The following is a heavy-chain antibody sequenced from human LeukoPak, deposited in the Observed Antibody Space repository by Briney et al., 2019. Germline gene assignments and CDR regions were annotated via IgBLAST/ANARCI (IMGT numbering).Heavy chain of an antibody. CDR1: GYSINSAFY. V-gene: IGHV4-38-2*02. CDR2: INHSGST. Sequence: SETLSLTCTVSGYSINSAFYWGWIRVPPGKGLEWIGEINHSGSTNYNPSLKSRVTISVDTSKNQFSLKLSSVTAADTAVYYCAGAYCGGDCYSGRAFDIWGQGTMVTVSS. J-gene: IGHJ3*02. D-gene: IGHD2-21*02. CDR3: AGAYCGGDCYSGRAFDI.